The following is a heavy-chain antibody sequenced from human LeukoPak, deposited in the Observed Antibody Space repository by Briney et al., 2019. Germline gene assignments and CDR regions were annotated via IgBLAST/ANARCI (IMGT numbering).Heavy chain of an antibody. J-gene: IGHJ4*02. Sequence: PSETLSLTCTVSGGSISSGGYYWSWIRQHPWRGVEWIGYIYYSGSTYYNPSLKSRVTISVDTSKNQFSLKLSSVTAADTAVYYCARGPAYYYDSSGYCMDYWGQGTLVTVSS. V-gene: IGHV4-31*03. D-gene: IGHD3-22*01. CDR1: GGSISSGGYY. CDR3: ARGPAYYYDSSGYCMDY. CDR2: IYYSGST.